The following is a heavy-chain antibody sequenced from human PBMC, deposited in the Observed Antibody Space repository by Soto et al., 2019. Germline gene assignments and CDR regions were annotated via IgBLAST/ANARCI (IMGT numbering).Heavy chain of an antibody. Sequence: EVQLVESGGGLGKPGGSLRLSCAASGFTFSSYSMNWVRQAPGKGLEWVSSISSSSSYIYYADSVKGRFTISRDNAKNSLYLQMNSLRAEDTAVYYCAIVIWQVYGDYWAWDWYFVLWGRGPLVTVSS. J-gene: IGHJ2*01. D-gene: IGHD4-17*01. CDR2: ISSSSSYI. V-gene: IGHV3-21*01. CDR3: AIVIWQVYGDYWAWDWYFVL. CDR1: GFTFSSYS.